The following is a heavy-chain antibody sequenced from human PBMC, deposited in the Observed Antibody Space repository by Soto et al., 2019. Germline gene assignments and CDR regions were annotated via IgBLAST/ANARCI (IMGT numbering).Heavy chain of an antibody. CDR3: AKALKMRFQQWLVRPDAFDI. V-gene: IGHV3-23*01. CDR1: GFTFSSYA. J-gene: IGHJ3*02. D-gene: IGHD6-19*01. Sequence: EVQLLESGGGLVQPGGSLRLSCAASGFTFSSYAMSWVRQAPGKGLEWVSAISGSGGSTDYADSVKGRFTISRDNSKNTLYLQMNSLRAEDTAVYYCAKALKMRFQQWLVRPDAFDIWGQGTMVTVSS. CDR2: ISGSGGST.